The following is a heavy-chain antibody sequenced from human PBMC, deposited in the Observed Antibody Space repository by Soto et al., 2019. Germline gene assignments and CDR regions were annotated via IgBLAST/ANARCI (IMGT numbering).Heavy chain of an antibody. CDR2: IIPIFGTA. V-gene: IGHV1-69*13. CDR1: GGTFSIYA. CDR3: ASGTVTTPDLRPRPGKYYYYGMDV. J-gene: IGHJ6*02. D-gene: IGHD4-4*01. Sequence: SVKVSCKASGGTFSIYAISGVLQAPLQWLDWMGGIIPIFGTANYAQKFQGRVTITADESTSTAYMELSSLRSEDTAVYYCASGTVTTPDLRPRPGKYYYYGMDVWGQGTTVTVSS.